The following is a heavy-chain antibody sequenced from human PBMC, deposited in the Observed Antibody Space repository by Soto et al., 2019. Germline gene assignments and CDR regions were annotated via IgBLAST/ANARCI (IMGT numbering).Heavy chain of an antibody. CDR1: GFTFSSYA. CDR3: AKDLSSGPNYPYFFDS. Sequence: EVQLLESGGGLVQPGGSLRLSCAASGFTFSSYAMNWVRQAPGKGLEWVSGISGSGDSTYYADSVKGRFTISRDNSRNTLYLQMNSLRAEDTAVYYCAKDLSSGPNYPYFFDSWGQGTLVTVSS. J-gene: IGHJ4*02. D-gene: IGHD3-22*01. CDR2: ISGSGDST. V-gene: IGHV3-23*01.